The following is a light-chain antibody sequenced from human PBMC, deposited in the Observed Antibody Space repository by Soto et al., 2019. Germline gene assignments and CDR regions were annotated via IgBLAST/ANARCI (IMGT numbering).Light chain of an antibody. Sequence: QSVLTQPPSVSAAPGQKVTISCSGSSSNIGNNYVSWYQQLPGTAPKLLIYDNNERPSGIPDRFSGSKSGTSATLGITGLQTGDEADYYCATWDSSLGAGVFGGGTKVTVL. CDR1: SSNIGNNY. J-gene: IGLJ2*01. CDR2: DNN. CDR3: ATWDSSLGAGV. V-gene: IGLV1-51*01.